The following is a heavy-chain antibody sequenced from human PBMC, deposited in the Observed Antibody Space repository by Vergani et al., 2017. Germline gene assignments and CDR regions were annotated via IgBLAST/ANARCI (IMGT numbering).Heavy chain of an antibody. D-gene: IGHD4-23*01. J-gene: IGHJ1*01. CDR1: GGSISSGSYY. V-gene: IGHV4-61*02. Sequence: QVQLQESGPGLVKPSQTLSLTCTVSGGSISSGSYYWSWIRQPAGKGLEWIGRIYTSGSTNYNPSLKSRATISVDTSKNQFSLRLSSVTAADTAVYYCARVPDYGGNSGYFQHWGQGTLVTVSS. CDR2: IYTSGST. CDR3: ARVPDYGGNSGYFQH.